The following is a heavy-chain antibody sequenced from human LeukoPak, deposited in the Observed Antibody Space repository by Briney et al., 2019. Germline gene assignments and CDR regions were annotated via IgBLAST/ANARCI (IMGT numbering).Heavy chain of an antibody. CDR1: GGSISSYY. V-gene: IGHV4-59*08. J-gene: IGHJ4*02. CDR2: IYYSGST. D-gene: IGHD6-19*01. Sequence: SETLSLTCTVSGGSISSYYGSWIRQPPGKGLEWIGYIYYSGSTNYNPSLKSRVTISVDTSKNQFSLKLSSVTAADTAVYYCARVPGIAMAEALFDYWGQGTLVTVSS. CDR3: ARVPGIAMAEALFDY.